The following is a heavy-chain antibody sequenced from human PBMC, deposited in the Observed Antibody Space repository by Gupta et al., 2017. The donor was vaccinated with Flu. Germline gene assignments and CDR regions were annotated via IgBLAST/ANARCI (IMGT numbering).Heavy chain of an antibody. CDR2: IYWNDDK. Sequence: QITLKESGPTLVKPTQTLTLTCTFSGFSLSTSAVGVGWIRQPPGKALEWLALIYWNDDKRYSPSLKSRLTITKDTSKNQVVLTMTNMDPVDTATYYCAHSDPNYYDSSGYYQSNGMDVWGQGTTVTVSS. V-gene: IGHV2-5*01. J-gene: IGHJ6*02. D-gene: IGHD3-22*01. CDR3: AHSDPNYYDSSGYYQSNGMDV. CDR1: GFSLSTSAVG.